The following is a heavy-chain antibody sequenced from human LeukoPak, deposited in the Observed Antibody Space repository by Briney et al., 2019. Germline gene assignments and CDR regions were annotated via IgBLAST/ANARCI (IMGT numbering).Heavy chain of an antibody. D-gene: IGHD6-19*01. Sequence: SETLSLTCTVSGGSISSYYWGWIRQPPGKGLEWIGSIYHSGSTYYNPSLKSRVTISVDTSKNQFSLKLSSVTAADTAVYYCARLFSSGPYYFDYWGQGTLVTVSS. J-gene: IGHJ4*02. V-gene: IGHV4-38-2*02. CDR2: IYHSGST. CDR1: GGSISSYY. CDR3: ARLFSSGPYYFDY.